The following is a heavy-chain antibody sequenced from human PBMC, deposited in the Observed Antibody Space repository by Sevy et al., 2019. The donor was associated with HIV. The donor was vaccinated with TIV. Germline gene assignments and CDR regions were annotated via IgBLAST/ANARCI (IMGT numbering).Heavy chain of an antibody. CDR3: AKDYSTGWYGYYYGMDV. V-gene: IGHV3-30*02. D-gene: IGHD6-19*01. CDR2: IHYKGSDK. CDR1: GFIVSRFG. J-gene: IGHJ6*02. Sequence: GGSLRLSCAASGFIVSRFGMHWVRQAPGKGLEWVAFIHYKGSDKYYADAVKGRYTISRDNSKNTVYLQMSSLRAEDTAVYYCAKDYSTGWYGYYYGMDVRGQGTTVTVSS.